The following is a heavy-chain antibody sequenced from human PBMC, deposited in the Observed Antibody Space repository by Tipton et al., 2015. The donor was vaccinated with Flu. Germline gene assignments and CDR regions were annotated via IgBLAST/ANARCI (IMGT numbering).Heavy chain of an antibody. V-gene: IGHV3-7*01. J-gene: IGHJ4*02. CDR1: GFTFSSYW. CDR2: IKQDGSEK. CDR3: ARDAGDCSIVVY. D-gene: IGHD2-21*02. Sequence: SLRLSCAASGFTFSSYWMSWVRQAPGKGLEWVANIKQDGSEKYYGDSVKGRFTISRDNAKNSLYLQMNSLRAEDTAVYYCARDAGDCSIVVYWGQGTLVTVSS.